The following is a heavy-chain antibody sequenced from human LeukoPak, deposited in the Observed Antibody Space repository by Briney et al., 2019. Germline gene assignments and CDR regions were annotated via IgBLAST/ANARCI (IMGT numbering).Heavy chain of an antibody. CDR3: VRSYRQYYFDY. Sequence: QPGRSLRLSCGASGFTFSSYGMHWVRQAPGKGLEWVAVIWYDGSNKYYADSVKGRFTISRDNSKNTLYLQMNSLRAEDTAVYYCVRSYRQYYFDYWGQGTLVTVSS. V-gene: IGHV3-33*01. CDR1: GFTFSSYG. D-gene: IGHD3-16*02. J-gene: IGHJ4*02. CDR2: IWYDGSNK.